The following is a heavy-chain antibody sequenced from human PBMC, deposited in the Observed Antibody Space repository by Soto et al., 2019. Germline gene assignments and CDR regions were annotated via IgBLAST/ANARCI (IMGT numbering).Heavy chain of an antibody. Sequence: QVQLVESGGGVVQPGRSLRLSCAASGFTFSSYGMHWVRQAPGKGLEWVAVISYDGSNKYYADSVKGRFTISRDNSKNTLYLQMNSVRAEDTAVYYCAKLVAVAGLYWGQGTLVTVSS. J-gene: IGHJ1*01. D-gene: IGHD6-19*01. CDR1: GFTFSSYG. V-gene: IGHV3-30*18. CDR3: AKLVAVAGLY. CDR2: ISYDGSNK.